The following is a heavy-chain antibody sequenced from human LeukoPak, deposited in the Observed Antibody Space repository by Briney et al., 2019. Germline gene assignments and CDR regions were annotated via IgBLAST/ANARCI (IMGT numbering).Heavy chain of an antibody. J-gene: IGHJ3*02. Sequence: SQTLSLTCTVSGGSISSGGYDWSWSRQPPGKGLEWIGYIYHSGSTYYNPSLKSRVTISVGRSKNQFSLKLSSVTAADTAVYYCARVANTFVVVPAAPYDAFDIWGQGTMVTVSS. V-gene: IGHV4-30-2*01. CDR2: IYHSGST. CDR1: GGSISSGGYD. D-gene: IGHD2-2*01. CDR3: ARVANTFVVVPAAPYDAFDI.